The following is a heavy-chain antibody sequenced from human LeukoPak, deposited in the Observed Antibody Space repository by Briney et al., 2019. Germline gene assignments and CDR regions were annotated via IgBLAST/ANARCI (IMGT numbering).Heavy chain of an antibody. CDR2: SDYTGSK. V-gene: IGHV4-39*01. Sequence: SETLSLTCTVSGGSISRSGYYWAWIRQPPGKGLEWIASSDYTGSKTYNPSLKSRVTVSVDTSKNQFFLKLTSVTAADTAVYYCAKDFGDFRTDYWGQGTLVTVSS. J-gene: IGHJ4*02. D-gene: IGHD4-17*01. CDR3: AKDFGDFRTDY. CDR1: GGSISRSGYY.